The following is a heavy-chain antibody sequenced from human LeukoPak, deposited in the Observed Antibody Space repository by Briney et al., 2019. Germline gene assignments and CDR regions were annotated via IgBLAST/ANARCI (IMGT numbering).Heavy chain of an antibody. CDR2: IYPGDSDT. CDR1: GYSFTSYW. D-gene: IGHD2-21*02. Sequence: LGESLKISCKGSGYSFTSYWIGWVRQMPGKGLEWMGIIYPGDSDTRYSPSFQGQVTISADKSISTAYLQWSSLKASDTAMYYCVTTGIRIVVVTAIHQQGAFDIWGQGTMVTVSS. J-gene: IGHJ3*02. CDR3: VTTGIRIVVVTAIHQQGAFDI. V-gene: IGHV5-51*01.